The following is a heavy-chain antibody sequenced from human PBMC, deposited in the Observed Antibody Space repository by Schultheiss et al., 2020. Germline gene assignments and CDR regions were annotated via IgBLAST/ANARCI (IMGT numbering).Heavy chain of an antibody. V-gene: IGHV4-38-2*02. D-gene: IGHD2-15*01. Sequence: SETLSLTCGVSGHSISSGYHWGWIRQPPGKGLEWIGSIYHSGSTNYNPSLKSRVTISVDRSKNQFSLKLSSVTAADTAVYYCARDLGGGSADYWGQGTLVTVSS. J-gene: IGHJ4*02. CDR3: ARDLGGGSADY. CDR2: IYHSGST. CDR1: GHSISSGYH.